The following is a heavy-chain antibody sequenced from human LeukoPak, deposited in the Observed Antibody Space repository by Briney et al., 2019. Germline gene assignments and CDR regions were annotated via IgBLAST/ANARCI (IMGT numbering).Heavy chain of an antibody. CDR1: GGSFSGYY. V-gene: IGHV4-34*01. CDR2: INHSGST. Sequence: SETLSLTCAVYGGSFSGYYWSWIRQPPGKGLEWIGEINHSGSTNYNPSLKSRVTISVDTSKNQFSLKLSSVTAADTAVYYCARGRQEYYYDSSGYYSELYNWFDPWGQGTLVTVSS. J-gene: IGHJ5*02. CDR3: ARGRQEYYYDSSGYYSELYNWFDP. D-gene: IGHD3-22*01.